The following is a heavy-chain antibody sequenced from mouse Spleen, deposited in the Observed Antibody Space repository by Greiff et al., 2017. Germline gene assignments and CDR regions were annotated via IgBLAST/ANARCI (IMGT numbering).Heavy chain of an antibody. CDR3: ALHYPRGFDY. J-gene: IGHJ2*01. V-gene: IGHV1-55*01. CDR2: IYPGSGST. CDR1: GYTFTSYW. D-gene: IGHD1-2*01. Sequence: VQLVESGAELVKPGASVKMSCKASGYTFTSYWITWVKQRPGQGLEWIGDIYPGSGSTNYNEKFKGKATLTGDTASSTAYMQLSSLTSEDSAVYYCALHYPRGFDYWGQGTTLTVSS.